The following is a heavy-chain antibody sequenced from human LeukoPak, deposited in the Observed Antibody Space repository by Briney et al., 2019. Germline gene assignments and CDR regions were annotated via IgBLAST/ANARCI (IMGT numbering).Heavy chain of an antibody. D-gene: IGHD3-10*01. V-gene: IGHV3-73*01. CDR3: TRRQLLSYYGSGRTRCDY. CDR1: GFTFSRSA. Sequence: GGSLKLSCAASGFTFSRSAMHWVRQASGKGLEWVVRIRSKANNYSTAYAASVKGRFTISSDESKLTTDLQMNSLKTEDTAVYYCTRRQLLSYYGSGRTRCDYWGQGNLVTVSS. CDR2: IRSKANNYST. J-gene: IGHJ4*02.